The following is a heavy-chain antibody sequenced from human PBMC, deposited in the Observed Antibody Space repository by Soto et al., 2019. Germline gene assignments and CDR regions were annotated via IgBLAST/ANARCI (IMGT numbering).Heavy chain of an antibody. CDR2: ISPYKDNT. J-gene: IGHJ6*02. Sequence: QVHLEQSGPEVQKPGASVKVACRASGNTFMTHGISWVRQAPGQGLEWMGWISPYKDNTNYAQKFQGRVSIATDLSTSTAYMELRSLRSDDTAVYYCATLRTSGYHTHYFFGMDVWGQGTTVAVSS. V-gene: IGHV1-18*04. D-gene: IGHD3-22*01. CDR3: ATLRTSGYHTHYFFGMDV. CDR1: GNTFMTHG.